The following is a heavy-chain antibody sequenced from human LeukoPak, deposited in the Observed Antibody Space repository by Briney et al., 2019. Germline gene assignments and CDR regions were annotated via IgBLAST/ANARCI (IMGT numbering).Heavy chain of an antibody. CDR3: ASGITGTIDTLDY. Sequence: GASVKVSCKASGYTFTGYYMHWVRQAPGQGLEWMGWINPNSGGPNYAQKFQGWVTMTRDTSISTAYMELSRLRSDDTAVYYCASGITGTIDTLDYWGQGTLVTVSS. V-gene: IGHV1-2*04. CDR2: INPNSGGP. J-gene: IGHJ4*02. D-gene: IGHD1-7*01. CDR1: GYTFTGYY.